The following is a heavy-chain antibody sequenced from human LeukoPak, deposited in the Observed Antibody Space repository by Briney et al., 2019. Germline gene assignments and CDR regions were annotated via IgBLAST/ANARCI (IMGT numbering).Heavy chain of an antibody. CDR2: IYPGDSDT. J-gene: IGHJ4*02. CDR1: GYNFTNYW. V-gene: IGHV5-51*01. D-gene: IGHD6-19*01. Sequence: GESLKISCKGSGYNFTNYWIGWVRQMPGKGLEWMGIIYPGDSDTRYSPSFQGQVTTSADKSIGTAYLQWSTLRASDTAMYYCARHVPSGVAGSFDYWGQGTLVTVSS. CDR3: ARHVPSGVAGSFDY.